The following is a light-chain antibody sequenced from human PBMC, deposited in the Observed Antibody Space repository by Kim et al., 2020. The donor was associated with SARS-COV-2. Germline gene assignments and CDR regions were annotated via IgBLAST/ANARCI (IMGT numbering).Light chain of an antibody. CDR1: SSDVGGYNY. CDR3: NSYGGSNNLV. V-gene: IGLV2-8*01. Sequence: QSALTQPPSASGSPGQSVTISCTGTSSDVGGYNYVSWYQQLPGKAPKLIIYEVSKRPSGVPDRFSGSKSGNTASLTVSGLKAEDEADYYCNSYGGSNNLVFGGGTQLTVL. J-gene: IGLJ2*01. CDR2: EVS.